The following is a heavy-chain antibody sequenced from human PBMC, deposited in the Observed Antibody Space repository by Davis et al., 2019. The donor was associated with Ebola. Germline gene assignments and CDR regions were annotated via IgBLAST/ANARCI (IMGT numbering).Heavy chain of an antibody. J-gene: IGHJ6*03. CDR1: GYTFTAYY. Sequence: ASVKVSCKASGYTFTAYYIHWVRQAPGQGLEWMGCINPNSGGTNYAQKFQGRVTMTRDTSISTAYMGLSSLRSDDTAVYYCARDLEGRDGSSWSYYYYYMDVWGKGTTVTVSS. V-gene: IGHV1-2*02. CDR2: INPNSGGT. D-gene: IGHD6-13*01. CDR3: ARDLEGRDGSSWSYYYYYMDV.